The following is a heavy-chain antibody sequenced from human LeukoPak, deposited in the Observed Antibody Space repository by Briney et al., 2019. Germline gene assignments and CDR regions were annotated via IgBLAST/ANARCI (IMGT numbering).Heavy chain of an antibody. Sequence: SGGSLRLSCAASGFTFSSYSMNWVRQAPGKGLEWVSYISSSSSTIYYADSVKGRFTISRDNAKNSLYLQMNSLRAEDTAVYYCARDLSYCGGDCLPAWGQGTLVTVSS. CDR2: ISSSSSTI. CDR3: ARDLSYCGGDCLPA. V-gene: IGHV3-48*04. J-gene: IGHJ4*02. D-gene: IGHD2-21*02. CDR1: GFTFSSYS.